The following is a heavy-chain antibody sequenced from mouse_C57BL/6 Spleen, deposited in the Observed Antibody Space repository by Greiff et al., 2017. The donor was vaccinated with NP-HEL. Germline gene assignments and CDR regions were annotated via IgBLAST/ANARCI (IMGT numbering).Heavy chain of an antibody. V-gene: IGHV1-59*01. J-gene: IGHJ1*03. CDR3: ARSGTTVVARYFDV. Sequence: QVQLKQPGAELVRPGTSVKLSCKASGYTFTSYWMHWVKQRPGQGLEWIGVIDPSDSYTNYNQKFKGKATLTVDTSSSTAYMQLSSLTSEDSAVYYCARSGTTVVARYFDVWGTGTTVTVSS. D-gene: IGHD1-1*01. CDR1: GYTFTSYW. CDR2: IDPSDSYT.